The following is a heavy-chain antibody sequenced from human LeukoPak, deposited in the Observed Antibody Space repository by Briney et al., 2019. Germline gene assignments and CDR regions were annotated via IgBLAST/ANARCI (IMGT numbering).Heavy chain of an antibody. Sequence: ASVKVSCKASGYTFTGYYMHWVRQAPGQGLEWMGWINPNSGGTNYAQKFQGRVTMTRDTSISTAYMELSRLKSDDTAVYYCAREVPPYSGSFHYFDYWGQGTLVTVSS. V-gene: IGHV1-2*02. J-gene: IGHJ4*02. D-gene: IGHD1-26*01. CDR3: AREVPPYSGSFHYFDY. CDR1: GYTFTGYY. CDR2: INPNSGGT.